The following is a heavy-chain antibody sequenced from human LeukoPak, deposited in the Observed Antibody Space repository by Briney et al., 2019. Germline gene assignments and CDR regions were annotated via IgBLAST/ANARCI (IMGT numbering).Heavy chain of an antibody. CDR3: ARDAPHYGGKGFDY. Sequence: SETLSLTCTVSGGSISSADHYWTWIRQPPGKGLEWIGYIYYSGSTYYNPSLKSRVTISVDTSKNQFSLKLSSVTAADTAVYYCARDAPHYGGKGFDYWGQGTLVTVSS. CDR2: IYYSGST. D-gene: IGHD4-23*01. V-gene: IGHV4-30-4*08. CDR1: GGSISSADHY. J-gene: IGHJ4*02.